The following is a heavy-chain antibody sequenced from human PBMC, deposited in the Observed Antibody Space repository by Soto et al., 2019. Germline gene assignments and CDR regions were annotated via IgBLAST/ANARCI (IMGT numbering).Heavy chain of an antibody. V-gene: IGHV3-48*02. CDR1: GLKISCSS. CDR3: ARYYYDSSGYDGMDV. Sequence: GGSLGLSCSAFGLKISCSSMHSARQARGSGLQWVAYISDSGSNTLYADSVKGRFTVSRDTAKDSLYLQMSGLRDEDRAVYYCARYYYDSSGYDGMDVWGQGNTVTVSS. CDR2: ISDSGSNT. D-gene: IGHD3-22*01. J-gene: IGHJ6*02.